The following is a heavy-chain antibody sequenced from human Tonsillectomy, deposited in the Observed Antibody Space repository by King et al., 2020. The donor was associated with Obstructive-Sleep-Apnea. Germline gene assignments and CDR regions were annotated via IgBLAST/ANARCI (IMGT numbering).Heavy chain of an antibody. Sequence: VQLVESGGGLVQPGGSLRLSCAASGFTFTNYATSWVRQAPGKGLEWVSGISASGGSTYYADSVKGRFTISRDTSKNTLYLQMNSLRAEDTAIYYCAKDPPPPLVRGDLGFDYWGQGTLVTVSS. V-gene: IGHV3-23*04. D-gene: IGHD3-10*01. J-gene: IGHJ4*02. CDR3: AKDPPPPLVRGDLGFDY. CDR1: GFTFTNYA. CDR2: ISASGGST.